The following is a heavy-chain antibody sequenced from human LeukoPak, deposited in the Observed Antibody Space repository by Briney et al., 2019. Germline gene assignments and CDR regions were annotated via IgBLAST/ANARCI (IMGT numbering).Heavy chain of an antibody. CDR1: GFTLSSHS. D-gene: IGHD1-1*01. CDR2: IFNSGSYI. J-gene: IGHJ4*02. V-gene: IGHV3-21*01. CDR3: AKEYNGNDY. Sequence: GGSLRLSCAPSGFTLSSHSMNWVSHAPGKGLEWVSSIFNSGSYIYYADSVKGRFNISRDNAKNSLYLQMNSLRAEDTAVYYCAKEYNGNDYWGQGTLVTVSS.